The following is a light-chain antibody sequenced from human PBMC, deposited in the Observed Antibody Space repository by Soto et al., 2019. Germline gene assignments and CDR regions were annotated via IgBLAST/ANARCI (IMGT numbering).Light chain of an antibody. Sequence: QPVLTQPPSASGTPGQRVTISCSGSSSNIGSNTVNWYQQLPGTAPKLLIYSNNQRPSGVPDRFSGSKSGTSASLAISGLQSEDEADYYCAAWDDSLIGVVFGGGTKVTVL. CDR1: SSNIGSNT. J-gene: IGLJ2*01. CDR3: AAWDDSLIGVV. V-gene: IGLV1-44*01. CDR2: SNN.